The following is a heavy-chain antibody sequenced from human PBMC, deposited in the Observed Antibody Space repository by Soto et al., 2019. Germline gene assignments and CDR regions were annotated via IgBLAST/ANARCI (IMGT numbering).Heavy chain of an antibody. Sequence: QMKLVQSGAEVKEPGASVRISCKASGYIFTRYYMYWVRQAPGQGLEWMGIINPAGGAANYAQKLQGRVTMTGDTSTSTVYMELRSLRSDDTATYYCARDANGYGTDVWGQGTTVTVSS. J-gene: IGHJ6*02. CDR3: ARDANGYGTDV. V-gene: IGHV1-46*04. CDR1: GYIFTRYY. CDR2: INPAGGAA.